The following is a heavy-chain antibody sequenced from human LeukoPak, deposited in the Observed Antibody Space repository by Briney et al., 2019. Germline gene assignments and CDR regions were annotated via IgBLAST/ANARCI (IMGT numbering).Heavy chain of an antibody. V-gene: IGHV4-39*01. J-gene: IGHJ4*02. CDR3: ARRTSNPVGAIDY. CDR2: ISSSGSP. D-gene: IGHD1-26*01. Sequence: SETLSLTCTVSGGSISSSDYYWGWIRQPPGKGLEWIGAISSSGSPYYNPSLKSRVTISVDSSKNQFSLKLSSGTAADTAVYYCARRTSNPVGAIDYWGQGALVTVSS. CDR1: GGSISSSDYY.